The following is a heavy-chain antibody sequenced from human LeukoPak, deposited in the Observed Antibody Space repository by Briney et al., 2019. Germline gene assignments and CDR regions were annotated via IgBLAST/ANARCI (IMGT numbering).Heavy chain of an antibody. CDR1: GGTFSSYA. CDR2: IIPIFGTA. Sequence: SVKVSCKASGGTFSSYAISWVRQAPGQGLEWMGGIIPIFGTANYAQKFQGRVTITADESTSTAYMELSSLRSEDTAVYYYARGGVVATTDGFDYWGQGTLVTVSS. V-gene: IGHV1-69*13. CDR3: ARGGVVATTDGFDY. J-gene: IGHJ4*02. D-gene: IGHD5-12*01.